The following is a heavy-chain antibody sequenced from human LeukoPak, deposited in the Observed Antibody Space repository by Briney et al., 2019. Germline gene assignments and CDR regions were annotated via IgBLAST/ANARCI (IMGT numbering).Heavy chain of an antibody. J-gene: IGHJ3*02. CDR1: GGSISSYY. CDR3: ARLIGVSDAFDI. D-gene: IGHD3-10*01. CDR2: IYYSGSA. V-gene: IGHV4-59*08. Sequence: SETLSLTCTVSGGSISSYYWSWIRQPPGKGLEWIGYIYYSGSANYNPSLKSRVTISVDTSKNQFSLKLSSVTAADTAVYYCARLIGVSDAFDIWGQGTMVTVSS.